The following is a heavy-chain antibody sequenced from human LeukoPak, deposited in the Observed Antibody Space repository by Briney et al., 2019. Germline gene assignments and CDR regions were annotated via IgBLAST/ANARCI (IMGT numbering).Heavy chain of an antibody. J-gene: IGHJ4*02. V-gene: IGHV1-2*02. Sequence: ASVKVSCKASGYTFTGYYMHWVRQAPGQGLEWMGWIDPNSGGTNYAQKFQGRVTMTRDTSISTAYMELSRLRSDDTAVYYCARVAGDQLLPLDYWGQGTLVTVSS. CDR3: ARVAGDQLLPLDY. CDR2: IDPNSGGT. CDR1: GYTFTGYY. D-gene: IGHD2-2*01.